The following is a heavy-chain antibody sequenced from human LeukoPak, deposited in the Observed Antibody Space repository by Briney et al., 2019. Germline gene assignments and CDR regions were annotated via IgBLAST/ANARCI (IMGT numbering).Heavy chain of an antibody. J-gene: IGHJ3*02. CDR3: ARIEWDIVVVPAAMHAFDI. CDR1: GGSISSSSCC. Sequence: SETLSLTCTVSGGSISSSSCCWGWIRQPPGKGLDWIGIIYYSGSTYYNPSLKSRVTISVDTSKNQFSLKLSSVTAADTPLYHCARIEWDIVVVPAAMHAFDIWGQGTMVTVSS. D-gene: IGHD2-2*01. V-gene: IGHV4-39*07. CDR2: IYYSGST.